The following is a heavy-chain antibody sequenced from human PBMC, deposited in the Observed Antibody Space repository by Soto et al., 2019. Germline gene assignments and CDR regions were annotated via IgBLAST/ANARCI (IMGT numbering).Heavy chain of an antibody. D-gene: IGHD3-22*01. CDR1: GGSISSSNW. J-gene: IGHJ4*02. CDR2: IYHSGST. Sequence: LSLTCAVSGGSISSSNWWSWVRQPPGKGLEWIGEIYHSGSTNYNPSLKSRVTISVDKSKNQFSLKLSSVTAADTAVYYCARANYYDSSGYYFDYWGQGTLVTVSS. CDR3: ARANYYDSSGYYFDY. V-gene: IGHV4-4*02.